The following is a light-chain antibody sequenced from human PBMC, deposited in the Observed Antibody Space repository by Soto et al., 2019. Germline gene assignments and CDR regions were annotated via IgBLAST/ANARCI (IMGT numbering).Light chain of an antibody. CDR3: QQRTNWPPRT. CDR1: QSVNNY. J-gene: IGKJ1*01. CDR2: DAS. V-gene: IGKV3-11*01. Sequence: EIVLTQSPATLSLSPGERATLSCRASQSVNNYLAWFQQKPGQAPRLLIYDASKRATGIQARFSGSGSGTEFTLTISSLEPEDFAVYYCQQRTNWPPRTFGQGTKVEIK.